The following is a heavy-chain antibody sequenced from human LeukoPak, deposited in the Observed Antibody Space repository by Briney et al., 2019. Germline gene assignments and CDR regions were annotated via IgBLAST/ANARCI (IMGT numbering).Heavy chain of an antibody. CDR3: AREDIVATFYMDV. V-gene: IGHV3-66*01. D-gene: IGHD5-12*01. Sequence: QPGGSLRLSCAASGFTVSSNYMSWVRQAPGKGLEWVSVIYSGGSTYYADSVKGRFTISRDNSKNTLYLQMNSLRAEDTAVYYCAREDIVATFYMDVWGKGTTVTVSS. J-gene: IGHJ6*03. CDR1: GFTVSSNY. CDR2: IYSGGST.